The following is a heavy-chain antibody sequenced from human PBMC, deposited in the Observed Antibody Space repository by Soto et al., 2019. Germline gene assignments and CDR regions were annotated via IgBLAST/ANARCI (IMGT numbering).Heavy chain of an antibody. D-gene: IGHD5-12*01. CDR3: ARSPTINTELVATISWFDP. CDR2: INAGNGNT. J-gene: IGHJ5*02. Sequence: QVQLVQSGAEEKKPGASVKVSCKASGYTFTSYAMHWVRQAPGQRLEWMGWINAGNGNTNYSQKFQGGVTTTRDASASTAYMELSSLRSEDTAVYYCARSPTINTELVATISWFDPWGQGTLVTVSS. CDR1: GYTFTSYA. V-gene: IGHV1-3*05.